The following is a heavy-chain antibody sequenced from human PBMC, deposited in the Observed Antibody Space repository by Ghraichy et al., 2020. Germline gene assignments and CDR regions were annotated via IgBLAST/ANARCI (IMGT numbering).Heavy chain of an antibody. J-gene: IGHJ4*02. D-gene: IGHD1/OR15-1a*01. Sequence: GGSLRLSCAASGFTFSSFWMSWVRQAPGKGLEWVANINEDGSQRNYVDSVKGRFTVSRDNAKNSLDLQMNRLRAEDTAVYYCARNRVANNYWGQGTLVTVSS. CDR2: INEDGSQR. CDR3: ARNRVANNY. V-gene: IGHV3-7*01. CDR1: GFTFSSFW.